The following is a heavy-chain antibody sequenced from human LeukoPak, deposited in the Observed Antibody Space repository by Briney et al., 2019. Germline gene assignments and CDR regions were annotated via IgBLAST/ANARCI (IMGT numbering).Heavy chain of an antibody. CDR1: GGSISSSTYY. D-gene: IGHD1-20*01. CDR3: ARQDNYYFDY. CDR2: IYYSGTT. J-gene: IGHJ4*02. Sequence: SETLSLTCAGSGGSISSSTYYWGWIRQPPGKGLEWIGSIYYSGTTYYNPSLKSRVTISVDMSKNQFSLKLSSVTAADTAVYYCARQDNYYFDYWGQGILVTVSS. V-gene: IGHV4-39*01.